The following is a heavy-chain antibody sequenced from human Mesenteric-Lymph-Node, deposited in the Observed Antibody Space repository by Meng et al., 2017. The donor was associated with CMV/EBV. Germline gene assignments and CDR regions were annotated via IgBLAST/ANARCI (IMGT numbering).Heavy chain of an antibody. V-gene: IGHV1-69*06. CDR3: AREGARGPKNPFDY. CDR2: IIPIFGTP. J-gene: IGHJ4*02. Sequence: KASVGTFSTYAFSWVRQAPGQGLEWMGGIIPIFGTPNYAQKFQGRVTITADKSTTTAYMELISLRSEDTAMYYCAREGARGPKNPFDYWGQGTPVTVSS. D-gene: IGHD2-15*01. CDR1: VGTFSTYA.